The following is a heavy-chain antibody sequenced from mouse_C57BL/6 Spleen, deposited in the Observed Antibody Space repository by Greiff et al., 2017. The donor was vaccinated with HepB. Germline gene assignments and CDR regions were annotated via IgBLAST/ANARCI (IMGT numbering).Heavy chain of an antibody. CDR2: ISGGGGNT. CDR3: ARSEDYGTKGDAMDY. CDR1: GFTFSSYT. J-gene: IGHJ4*01. V-gene: IGHV5-9*01. Sequence: EVKLMESGGGLVKPGGSLKLSCAASGFTFSSYTMSWVRQTPEKRLEWVATISGGGGNTYYPDSVKGRFTISRDNAKNTLYLQMSSLRSEDTALYYCARSEDYGTKGDAMDYWGQGTSVTVSS. D-gene: IGHD1-1*01.